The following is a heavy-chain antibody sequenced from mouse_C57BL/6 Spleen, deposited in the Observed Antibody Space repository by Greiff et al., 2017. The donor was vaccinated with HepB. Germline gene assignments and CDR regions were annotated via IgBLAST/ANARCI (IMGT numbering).Heavy chain of an antibody. CDR2: IGPGSGST. CDR3: ARSNIYYGKRGYAMDY. J-gene: IGHJ4*01. Sequence: QVQLQQSGAELVKPGASVKISCKASGYTFTDYYINWVKQRPGQGLEWIGKIGPGSGSTYYNEKFKGKATLTADKSSSTAYMQLSSLTSEDSAVYFCARSNIYYGKRGYAMDYWGQGTSVTVSS. CDR1: GYTFTDYY. V-gene: IGHV1-77*01. D-gene: IGHD2-1*01.